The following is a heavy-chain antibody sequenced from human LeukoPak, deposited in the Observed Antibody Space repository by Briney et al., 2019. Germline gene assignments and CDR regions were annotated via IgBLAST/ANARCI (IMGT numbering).Heavy chain of an antibody. CDR2: MSPNSGDT. D-gene: IGHD7-27*01. V-gene: IGHV1-8*01. Sequence: ASVKVSCKASGYTFTSHDINWVRQATGQGLEWMGWMSPNSGDTGYAQKFQGRVTMTSDSSISTAYMELSSLRSEDTAIYYCVRTPPNWGFDFWGQGTLVTVSS. J-gene: IGHJ4*02. CDR3: VRTPPNWGFDF. CDR1: GYTFTSHD.